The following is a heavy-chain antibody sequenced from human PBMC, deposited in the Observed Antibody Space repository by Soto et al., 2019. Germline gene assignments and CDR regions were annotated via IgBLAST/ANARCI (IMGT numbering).Heavy chain of an antibody. CDR3: ARDRRLYCGGDCYYYYFDY. D-gene: IGHD2-21*02. J-gene: IGHJ4*02. CDR1: GGRISRGGYA. Sequence: PLPLSWTDAGGRISRGGYAWSWIRQHPGKGREWIGYIYYSGSTYYNPYLKSRVTISVDTSKNQFSLKLSSVTAADTAVYYCARDRRLYCGGDCYYYYFDYWGQGTLVTVSS. V-gene: IGHV4-31*02. CDR2: IYYSGST.